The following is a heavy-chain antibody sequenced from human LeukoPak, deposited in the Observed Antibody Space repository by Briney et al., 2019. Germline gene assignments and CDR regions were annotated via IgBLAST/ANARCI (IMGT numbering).Heavy chain of an antibody. CDR1: GYTFTGYY. CDR2: INPNSGDT. D-gene: IGHD4-23*01. V-gene: IGHV1-2*02. J-gene: IGHJ4*02. CDR3: AREVGGNIVFDY. Sequence: ASVKVSCKASGYTFTGYYLHWVRQALGQGLEWMGWINPNSGDTKYAQKFQGRVTMTRDTSISTAYMELSRLRSDDTAVYYCAREVGGNIVFDYWGQGTLVTVSS.